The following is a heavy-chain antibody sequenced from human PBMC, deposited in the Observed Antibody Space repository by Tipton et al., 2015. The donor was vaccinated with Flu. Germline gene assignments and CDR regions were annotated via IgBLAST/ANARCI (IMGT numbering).Heavy chain of an antibody. Sequence: TLSLTCSVFGGSLRNYYWSWIRQPPGKGLEWIGYIYYSGSTNYNPSLKSRVTISVDTSKNQFSLKLSSVTAADTAVYYCARYGTYDGSRYFQHWGQGTLVTVSS. D-gene: IGHD1-26*01. J-gene: IGHJ1*01. CDR1: GGSLRNYY. CDR3: ARYGTYDGSRYFQH. CDR2: IYYSGST. V-gene: IGHV4-59*01.